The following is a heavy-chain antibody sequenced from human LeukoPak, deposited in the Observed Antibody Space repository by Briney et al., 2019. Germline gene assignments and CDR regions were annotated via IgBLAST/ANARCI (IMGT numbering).Heavy chain of an antibody. D-gene: IGHD3-10*01. J-gene: IGHJ4*02. CDR2: ISYDGSNK. CDR1: GFTLSSYG. V-gene: IGHV3-30*18. Sequence: PGRSLRLSCAASGFTLSSYGMHWVRQAPGKGLEWVAVISYDGSNKYYADSVKGRFTISRDNSKNTLYLQMNSLRAEDTAVYYCAKDVYYYGSGKSGSDYWGQGTLVTVSS. CDR3: AKDVYYYGSGKSGSDY.